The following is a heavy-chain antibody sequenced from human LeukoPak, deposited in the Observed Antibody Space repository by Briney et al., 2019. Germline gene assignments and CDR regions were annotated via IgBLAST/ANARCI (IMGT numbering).Heavy chain of an antibody. J-gene: IGHJ4*02. D-gene: IGHD3-9*01. CDR2: ISGSGGST. Sequence: GGSLRLSCAASGFTFSSYAMSWVRQAPGKGLEGVSAISGSGGSTYYADSVKGRFTISRDNSKNTLYLQMNSLRHEDTAIYYCVVWGDYDVLTGYYVPDYWGQGTLVTVSS. CDR1: GFTFSSYA. V-gene: IGHV3-23*01. CDR3: VVWGDYDVLTGYYVPDY.